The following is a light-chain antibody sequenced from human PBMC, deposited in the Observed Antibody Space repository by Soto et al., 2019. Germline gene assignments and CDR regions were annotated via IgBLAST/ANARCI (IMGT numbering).Light chain of an antibody. Sequence: EIVLTQSPATLSLSPGDRATLSCRASQSVSNYLAWYQQRPGQAPRLLFYDASNRATGIPARFSGGGSGTESTLTISGLQSEDFAVYYCQTYDSWPLFGQGTRLEIK. J-gene: IGKJ5*01. V-gene: IGKV3-15*01. CDR1: QSVSNY. CDR3: QTYDSWPL. CDR2: DAS.